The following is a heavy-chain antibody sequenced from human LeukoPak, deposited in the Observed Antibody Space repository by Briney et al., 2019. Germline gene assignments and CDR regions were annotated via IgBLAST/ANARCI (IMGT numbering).Heavy chain of an antibody. CDR2: INTDGSRT. Sequence: GGSLRLSCAASGLTFSSFWMHWVRQVPGEGLVFISRINTDGSRTDYVDSVKGRFTISRDNAKNTLYLQMNSLRAEDTAVYYCARLVPAADDAFDIWGQGTMVTVSS. D-gene: IGHD2-2*01. CDR3: ARLVPAADDAFDI. CDR1: GLTFSSFW. J-gene: IGHJ3*02. V-gene: IGHV3-74*01.